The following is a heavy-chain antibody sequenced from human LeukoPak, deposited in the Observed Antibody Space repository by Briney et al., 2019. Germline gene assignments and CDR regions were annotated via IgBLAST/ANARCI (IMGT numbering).Heavy chain of an antibody. CDR2: ISSSSYI. V-gene: IGHV3-21*01. Sequence: PGGSLRLSCAASGFTFSSYSMNWVRQAPGKGLEWVSSISSSSYIYYADSVKGRFTISRDNAKNSLYLQMNSLRAEDTAVYYCARVTGGYSYGLNAFDIWGQGTMVTVSS. CDR1: GFTFSSYS. D-gene: IGHD5-18*01. CDR3: ARVTGGYSYGLNAFDI. J-gene: IGHJ3*02.